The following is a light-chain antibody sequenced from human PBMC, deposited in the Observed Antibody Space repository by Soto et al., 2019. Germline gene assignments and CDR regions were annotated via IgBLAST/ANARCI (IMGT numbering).Light chain of an antibody. CDR1: QSVGSY. Sequence: EIVLTQSPATLSLSPGERATLSCRASQSVGSYLAWYQHKPGQAPRLLIYGASNRATDIPGRFSGRGSGTDFTLTISSLESGDSAVYYCRQRDKWPRTFGQGTKLEIK. J-gene: IGKJ2*01. V-gene: IGKV3-11*01. CDR2: GAS. CDR3: RQRDKWPRT.